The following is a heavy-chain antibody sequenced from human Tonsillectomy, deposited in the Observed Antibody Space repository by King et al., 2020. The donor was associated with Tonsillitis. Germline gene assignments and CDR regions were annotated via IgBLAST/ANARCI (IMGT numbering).Heavy chain of an antibody. CDR2: MNPNSGIT. V-gene: IGHV1-8*01. D-gene: IGHD5-12*01. CDR3: ARQFLNSGHYYYYGLDV. CDR1: GYTFTSHE. J-gene: IGHJ6*02. Sequence: QLVQSGAEVKKPGASVKVSCEASGYTFTSHEITWVRHVTGQGLEYMGWMNPNSGITGYTQKFQGRVTMTRDTSISPAYMELGSLRSEATAVYYCARQFLNSGHYYYYGLDVWGQGTTVIVSS.